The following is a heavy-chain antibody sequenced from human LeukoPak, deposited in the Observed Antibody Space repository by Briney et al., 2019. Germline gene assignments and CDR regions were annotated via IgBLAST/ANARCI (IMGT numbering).Heavy chain of an antibody. CDR1: GGSISNTNW. V-gene: IGHV4-4*02. CDR3: ARLRGTSYGYNAFDI. Sequence: SGTLSLTCDVSGGSISNTNWWSWARQPPGQGLEWIGEVSLAGQTNYNPSLNGRVTMSLDESSNQLSLKLTSVTAADTAVYYCARLRGTSYGYNAFDIWGQGTMVTVSS. J-gene: IGHJ3*02. CDR2: VSLAGQT. D-gene: IGHD5-18*01.